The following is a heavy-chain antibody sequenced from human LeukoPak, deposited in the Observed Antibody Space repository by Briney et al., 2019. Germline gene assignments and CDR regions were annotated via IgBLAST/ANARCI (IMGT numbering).Heavy chain of an antibody. CDR3: ARVGVLWFGELGNEYYYYYMDV. J-gene: IGHJ6*03. Sequence: ASVKVSCKASGYTFTSYDINWVRQATGQGLEWMGWMNPNSGNTGYAQKFQGRVTITRNTSISTAYMELSSLRSEDTAVYYCARVGVLWFGELGNEYYYYYMDVWGKGTTVTVSS. CDR1: GYTFTSYD. D-gene: IGHD3-10*01. CDR2: MNPNSGNT. V-gene: IGHV1-8*03.